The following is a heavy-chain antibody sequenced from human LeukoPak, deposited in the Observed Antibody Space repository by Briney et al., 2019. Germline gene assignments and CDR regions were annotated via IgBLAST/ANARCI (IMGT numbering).Heavy chain of an antibody. Sequence: GGSLRLSCTASGFTFGDYAMTRFRQAPGKGLEWVAFIRTKPYGGTTEYAASVKGRFTISRDDSKSIAYLQMNSLKTEDTAVYYCTSNHDSSGYTPDHWGQGTLVTVSS. CDR1: GFTFGDYA. CDR3: TSNHDSSGYTPDH. CDR2: IRTKPYGGTT. V-gene: IGHV3-49*03. J-gene: IGHJ4*02. D-gene: IGHD3-22*01.